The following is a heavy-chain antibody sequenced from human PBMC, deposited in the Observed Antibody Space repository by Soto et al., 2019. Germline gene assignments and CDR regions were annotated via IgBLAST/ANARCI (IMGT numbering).Heavy chain of an antibody. CDR1: GFTFSSYS. J-gene: IGHJ4*02. Sequence: GGSLRLSCAVSGFTFSSYSMNWVRQAPGKGLEWVSSISSGNSYIYYADSVKGRFTISRDNSKNTLYLQMNSLRADDTAVYYCARGFSSTIAACFDYWGQGTLVTVSS. CDR2: ISSGNSYI. CDR3: ARGFSSTIAACFDY. D-gene: IGHD6-6*01. V-gene: IGHV3-21*01.